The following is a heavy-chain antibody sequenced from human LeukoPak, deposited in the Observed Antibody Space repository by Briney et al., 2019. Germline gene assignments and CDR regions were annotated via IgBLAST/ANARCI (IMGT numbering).Heavy chain of an antibody. V-gene: IGHV1-18*01. J-gene: IGHJ4*02. CDR1: GYTFTTYG. CDR2: ISAYNGNT. Sequence: ASVKVSCKASGYTFTTYGMSWVRQAPGQGLEWMGWISAYNGNTNYAQKLQGRVTMTTDTSTNTAYMELRSLRSDDTAVYYCARRYSSGWYYWEFDYWGQGTLVTVSS. CDR3: ARRYSSGWYYWEFDY. D-gene: IGHD6-19*01.